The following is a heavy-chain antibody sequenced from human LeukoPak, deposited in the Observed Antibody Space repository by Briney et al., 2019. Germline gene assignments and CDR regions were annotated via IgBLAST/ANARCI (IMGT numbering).Heavy chain of an antibody. CDR3: VKQYVDI. V-gene: IGHV3-30*18. Sequence: GGSLRLSCAASGFTFSSYGMHWVRQAPGKGLEWVAVISYDGSNKYYADSVKGRFTISRDNSKNTLYLQMNSLRDEDTAVYYCVKQYVDIWGQGTLVIVSS. CDR2: ISYDGSNK. J-gene: IGHJ5*02. CDR1: GFTFSSYG.